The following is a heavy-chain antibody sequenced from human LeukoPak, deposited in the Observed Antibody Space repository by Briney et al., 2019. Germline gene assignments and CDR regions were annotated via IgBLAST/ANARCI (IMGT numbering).Heavy chain of an antibody. V-gene: IGHV4-59*01. CDR3: ARDWGEGYCGYDYGRSYFDY. CDR1: GGSISSYY. J-gene: IGHJ4*02. D-gene: IGHD5-12*01. Sequence: PSETLSLTCTVSGGSISSYYWSWIRQPPGKGLEWIGYIYYSGSTNYNPSLKSRVTISVDTSKNQFSLKLSSVTAADTAVYYWARDWGEGYCGYDYGRSYFDYWGQGTLVTVSS. CDR2: IYYSGST.